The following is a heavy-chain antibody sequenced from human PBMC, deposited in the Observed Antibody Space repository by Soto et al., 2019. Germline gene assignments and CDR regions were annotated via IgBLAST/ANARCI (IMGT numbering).Heavy chain of an antibody. CDR1: GFSLSTGGVG. CDR2: IYWDDDK. Sequence: QITLKESGPTLVMPTQTLTLTCTFSGFSLSTGGVGVGWVRQPPGKALEWLAFIYWDDDKRYNPSLKSRLTITKDTSNNLVVLIMTNVDPVDTATYFCAHRQPGSSTGWDTDIFDYWGQGTLVTVSS. J-gene: IGHJ4*02. CDR3: AHRQPGSSTGWDTDIFDY. V-gene: IGHV2-5*02. D-gene: IGHD6-19*01.